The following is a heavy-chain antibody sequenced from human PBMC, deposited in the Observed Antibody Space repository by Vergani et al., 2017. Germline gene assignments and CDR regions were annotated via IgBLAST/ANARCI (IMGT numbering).Heavy chain of an antibody. CDR3: AKEGKSSTPFVAD. J-gene: IGHJ4*02. D-gene: IGHD2-2*01. CDR1: GFNFNNYG. V-gene: IGHV3-23*01. CDR2: INGGKT. Sequence: EVQLLESGGGLVQPGGSLRISCAVPGFNFNNYGMSWVRQSPGKGLEWVSAINGGKTYYADSVKDRFTISTDNFKNTLYLQMMSLRAEDTAVYYCAKEGKSSTPFVADWGQGTLVAVSS.